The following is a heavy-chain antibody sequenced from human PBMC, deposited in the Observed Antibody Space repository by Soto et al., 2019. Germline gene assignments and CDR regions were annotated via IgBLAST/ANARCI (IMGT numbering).Heavy chain of an antibody. V-gene: IGHV3-74*01. J-gene: IGHJ4*02. CDR3: TSDTFGGRDY. Sequence: PXGSLRLSCAASGFAFSSYWMHWVRQAPGKGLVWVSRIDPYETGINYADSVKGRFTISRDNAKNTLYLQMNSLRAEDTAVYYCTSDTFGGRDYWGQGTLVTVSS. CDR2: IDPYETGI. D-gene: IGHD2-15*01. CDR1: GFAFSSYW.